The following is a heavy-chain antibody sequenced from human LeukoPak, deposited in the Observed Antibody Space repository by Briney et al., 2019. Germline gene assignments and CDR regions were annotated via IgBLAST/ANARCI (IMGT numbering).Heavy chain of an antibody. D-gene: IGHD3-3*01. CDR1: GFTFSSYG. CDR3: ARGGLEWLLYSRLGNY. J-gene: IGHJ4*02. V-gene: IGHV3-21*01. Sequence: PGGSLRLSCAASGFTFSSYGMSWVRQAPGKGLEWVSSITSSGTYIFYADSVKGRFTISRDNAKNSLYLQMNSLRAEDTAVYYCARGGLEWLLYSRLGNYWGQGTLVTVSS. CDR2: ITSSGTYI.